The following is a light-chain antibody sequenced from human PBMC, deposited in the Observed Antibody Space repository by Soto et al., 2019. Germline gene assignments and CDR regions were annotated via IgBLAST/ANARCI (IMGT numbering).Light chain of an antibody. CDR3: QQYYRTRRT. J-gene: IGKJ1*01. CDR1: QSVLYRSNNKNY. CDR2: WAS. Sequence: DIVRTQSPEYLAVSLGEMATINCKSSQSVLYRSNNKNYLAWYQQKPGQPPNLLIYWASTRECGVPDRYSVSGSGTDFPCTSSSLQHEAGAVYYCQQYYRTRRTFGQGTKVEIK. V-gene: IGKV4-1*01.